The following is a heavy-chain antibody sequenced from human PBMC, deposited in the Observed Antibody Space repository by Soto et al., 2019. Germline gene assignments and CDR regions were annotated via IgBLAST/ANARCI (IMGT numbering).Heavy chain of an antibody. CDR1: GYSFTGYG. Sequence: GASVKVSCKASGYSFTGYGINWVRQAPGQGLQWLGRITTYNGDTNYAQNFQGRVTMTTDTSTSTTYMELRSLRSDDTAVYFCARGRGYSLIPVVDDAVDVWGQGTLVT. CDR2: ITTYNGDT. J-gene: IGHJ3*01. CDR3: ARGRGYSLIPVVDDAVDV. V-gene: IGHV1-18*04. D-gene: IGHD5-12*01.